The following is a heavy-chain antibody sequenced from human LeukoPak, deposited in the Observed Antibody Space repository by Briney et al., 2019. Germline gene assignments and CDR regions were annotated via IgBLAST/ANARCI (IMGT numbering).Heavy chain of an antibody. D-gene: IGHD4-17*01. V-gene: IGHV5-51*01. CDR1: GYSFPTHW. CDR3: ARRFYGDYQNYFDY. CDR2: IYPGDSDT. Sequence: PGESLKISCKGSGYSFPTHWIAWVRQMPGKGLECMGVIYPGDSDTRYSPSFQGQVTISADKSVSTAYLQWSSLRASDTAIYYCARRFYGDYQNYFDYWGQGTLVTVSS. J-gene: IGHJ4*02.